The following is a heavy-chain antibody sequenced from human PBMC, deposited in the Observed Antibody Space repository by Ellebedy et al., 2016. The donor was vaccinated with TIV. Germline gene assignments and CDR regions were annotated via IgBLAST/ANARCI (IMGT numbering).Heavy chain of an antibody. CDR1: GGSISRYY. J-gene: IGHJ4*02. CDR2: IYYSGST. D-gene: IGHD2-21*01. CDR3: ARVSPFLWNYFDY. Sequence: MPSETLSLTCTVSGGSISRYYWSWIRQPTGTRLEWIGHIYYSGSTNYNPSLKSRVTISVDTSKNQFSLKLSSVNAADTAVYYCARVSPFLWNYFDYWGQGTLAIVSS. V-gene: IGHV4-59*01.